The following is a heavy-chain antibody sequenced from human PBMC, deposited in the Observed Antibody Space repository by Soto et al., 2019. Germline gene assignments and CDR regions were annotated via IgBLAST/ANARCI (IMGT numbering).Heavy chain of an antibody. D-gene: IGHD6-13*01. CDR2: ISYDGSNK. J-gene: IGHJ6*02. Sequence: GGSLRLSCAASGFTFSSYAMHWVRQAPGKGLEWVAVISYDGSNKYYADSVKGRFTISRDNSKNTLYLQMNSLRAEDTAVYYCAREVGSSWGYYYYGMDVWGQRTTVTVSS. V-gene: IGHV3-30-3*01. CDR1: GFTFSSYA. CDR3: AREVGSSWGYYYYGMDV.